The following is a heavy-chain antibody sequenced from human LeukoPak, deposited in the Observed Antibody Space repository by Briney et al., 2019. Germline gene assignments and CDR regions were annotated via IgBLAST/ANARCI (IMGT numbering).Heavy chain of an antibody. J-gene: IGHJ4*02. CDR3: ARDYCRSISCSDY. D-gene: IGHD2-2*01. Sequence: GESLKISCAASGFTFSSYGMHWVRQAPGKGLEWVAIIWSDGSTQYYADSLKGRFTISRDNSKNTLYLQMNSLRAEDTAVYYCARDYCRSISCSDYWGQGTLVTVSS. CDR1: GFTFSSYG. V-gene: IGHV3-33*01. CDR2: IWSDGSTQ.